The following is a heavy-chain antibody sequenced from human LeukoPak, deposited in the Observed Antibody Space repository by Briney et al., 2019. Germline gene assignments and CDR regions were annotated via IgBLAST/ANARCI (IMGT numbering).Heavy chain of an antibody. CDR1: GGSISSSNW. V-gene: IGHV4-4*02. D-gene: IGHD2-8*01. CDR3: ARNGHGYYYYYGMDV. CDR2: IYHSGST. J-gene: IGHJ6*04. Sequence: SGTLSLTCAVSGGSISSSNWWSWVRQPPGKGLEWIGEIYHSGSTNYNPSLKSRVTISVDKSKNQFSLKLSSVTAADTAVYYCARNGHGYYYYYGMDVWGKGTTVTVSS.